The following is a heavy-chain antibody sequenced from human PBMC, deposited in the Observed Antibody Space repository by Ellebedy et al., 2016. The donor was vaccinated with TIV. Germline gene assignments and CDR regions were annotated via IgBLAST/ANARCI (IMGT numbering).Heavy chain of an antibody. CDR2: ISGSGGST. V-gene: IGHV3-23*01. D-gene: IGHD6-13*01. CDR3: AKDLRIAAAGR. Sequence: GESLKISCAASGFTFSSYAMSWVRQAPGKGLEWVSAISGSGGSTYYADSVKGRFTISRDNSKNTLYLQMNSLRAEDTAVYYCAKDLRIAAAGRWGQGTLVTVSS. J-gene: IGHJ4*02. CDR1: GFTFSSYA.